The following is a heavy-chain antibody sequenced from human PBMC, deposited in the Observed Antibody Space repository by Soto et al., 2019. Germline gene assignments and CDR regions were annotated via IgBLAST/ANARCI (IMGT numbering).Heavy chain of an antibody. CDR3: AKEGNGRPLSY. CDR2: INPHTGLT. CDR1: GYIFIGYY. V-gene: IGHV1-2*02. D-gene: IGHD2-15*01. J-gene: IGHJ4*02. Sequence: GASAKVSCKASGYIFIGYYVYWVRQAPGQGPEWIGWINPHTGLTAYAQKFQGRVTMTRDTPISTVYMELSRVRSDDTAIYYCAKEGNGRPLSYWGQGTLVTVSS.